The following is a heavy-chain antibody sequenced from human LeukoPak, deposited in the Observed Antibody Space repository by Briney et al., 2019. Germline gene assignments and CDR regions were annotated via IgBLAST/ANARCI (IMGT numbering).Heavy chain of an antibody. CDR3: ARDRPIVGATEGNYYYYYMDV. D-gene: IGHD1-26*01. CDR2: IYYSGST. CDR1: GYSISSGYY. J-gene: IGHJ6*03. Sequence: SETLSLTCTVSGYSISSGYYWGWIRQPPGKGLEWSGSIYYSGSTYYNPSLKSRVTMSVDTSKNQFSLKLSSVTAADTAVYYCARDRPIVGATEGNYYYYYMDVWGKGTTVTVSS. V-gene: IGHV4-38-2*02.